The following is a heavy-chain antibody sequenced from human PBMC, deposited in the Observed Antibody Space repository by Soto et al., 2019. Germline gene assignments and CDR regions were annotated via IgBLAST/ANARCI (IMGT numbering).Heavy chain of an antibody. CDR1: GGTFSSYA. CDR2: IIPIFGTA. J-gene: IGHJ3*02. Sequence: QVQLVQSGAEVKKPGSSVKVSCKASGGTFSSYAISWVRQAPGQGLEWMGGIIPIFGTANYAQKFQGRVTITADEATSTAYMELSSLRSDDTAVYYCARDLRVGATLRPAFDIWGQGTMVTVSS. CDR3: ARDLRVGATLRPAFDI. D-gene: IGHD1-26*01. V-gene: IGHV1-69*01.